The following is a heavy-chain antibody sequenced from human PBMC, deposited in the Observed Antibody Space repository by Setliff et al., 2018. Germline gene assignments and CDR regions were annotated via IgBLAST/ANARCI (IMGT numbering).Heavy chain of an antibody. CDR2: INYSGIT. V-gene: IGHV4-39*01. CDR1: GDSISSSSYY. Sequence: SETLSLTCSVSGDSISSSSYYWGWIRQPPGKGLEWIGSINYSGITYYSPSLKSRVIVSVDTSKNQFSLKLSSVTAADTAVYYCAICRYQVPYNYWGQGSLVTVSS. CDR3: AICRYQVPYNY. J-gene: IGHJ4*02. D-gene: IGHD2-2*01.